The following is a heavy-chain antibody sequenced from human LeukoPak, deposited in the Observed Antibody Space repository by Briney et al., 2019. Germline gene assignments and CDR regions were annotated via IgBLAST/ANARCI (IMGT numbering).Heavy chain of an antibody. J-gene: IGHJ5*02. Sequence: GASVKVSCKASGGTFSSYAISWVRQAPGQGLEWMGGIIPIFGTANYAQKFQGRVTITAEKSTSTAYMELSSLRSEDTAVYYCARESSGYCSGGSCDWFDPWGQGTLATVSS. D-gene: IGHD2-15*01. V-gene: IGHV1-69*06. CDR1: GGTFSSYA. CDR2: IIPIFGTA. CDR3: ARESSGYCSGGSCDWFDP.